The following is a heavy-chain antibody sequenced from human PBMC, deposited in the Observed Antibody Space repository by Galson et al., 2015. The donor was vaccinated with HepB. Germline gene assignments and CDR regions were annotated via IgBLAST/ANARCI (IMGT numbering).Heavy chain of an antibody. V-gene: IGHV1-18*04. CDR2: ISGYNGDT. J-gene: IGHJ4*02. CDR1: GYTFTSYG. D-gene: IGHD3-16*01. CDR3: ARDGVGGDY. Sequence: SVKVSCRASGYTFTSYGVNWVRQARGQGLEWMGWISGYNGDTSYAQKLQGRITMTTETSTNTAYLDLRSLTSDDTAVYYCARDGVGGDYWGQGTLVTVSS.